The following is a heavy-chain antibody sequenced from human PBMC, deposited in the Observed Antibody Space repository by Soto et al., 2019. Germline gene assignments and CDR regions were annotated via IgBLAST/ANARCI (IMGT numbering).Heavy chain of an antibody. D-gene: IGHD6-19*01. CDR2: ISGSGDST. J-gene: IGHJ4*02. Sequence: EVQLLESGGGLVQPGGSLRLSCAASGFTFSTYAMNWVRQAPGKGLEWVSGISGSGDSTYYADSVKGRFTVSRDNSKNTLYLQMNSLRGEDTAVFYCAKERSSGWSFDYWGPGTLVTVSP. CDR3: AKERSSGWSFDY. CDR1: GFTFSTYA. V-gene: IGHV3-23*01.